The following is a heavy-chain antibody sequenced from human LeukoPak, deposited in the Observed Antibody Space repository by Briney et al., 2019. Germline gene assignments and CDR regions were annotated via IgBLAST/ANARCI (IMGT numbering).Heavy chain of an antibody. CDR3: ATGRNEWELLPFWY. CDR2: FDPEDGET. V-gene: IGHV1-24*01. CDR1: GYTLTESS. J-gene: IGHJ4*02. Sequence: ASVKVSCKVSGYTLTESSMHWVRQAPGKGLEWMGGFDPEDGETIYAQKFQGRVTMTEDTSTDTAYMELSSLRSEDTAVYYCATGRNEWELLPFWYWGQGTLVTVSS. D-gene: IGHD1-26*01.